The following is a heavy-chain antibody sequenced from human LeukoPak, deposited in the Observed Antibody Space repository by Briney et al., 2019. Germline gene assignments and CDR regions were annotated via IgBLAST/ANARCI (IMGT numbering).Heavy chain of an antibody. J-gene: IGHJ4*02. V-gene: IGHV4-4*07. D-gene: IGHD3-22*01. CDR1: GGSISRYY. Sequence: SETLSLTCTLSGGSISRYYRRWIRHPARKEPGWIVGISTTGSPNYNRSLTSRVTMSVDTSKNQFSLKLSAVTAADTAVYYCAREMGHYYDSSGYYYFDVWGQGTLVTVSS. CDR3: AREMGHYYDSSGYYYFDV. CDR2: ISTTGSP.